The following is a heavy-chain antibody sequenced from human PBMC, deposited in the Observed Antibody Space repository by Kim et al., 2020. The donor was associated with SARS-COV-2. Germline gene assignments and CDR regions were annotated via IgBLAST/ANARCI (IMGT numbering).Heavy chain of an antibody. CDR3: AREDSGSLDY. CDR1: GGSISSGGYY. V-gene: IGHV4-31*03. Sequence: SETLSLTCTVSGGSISSGGYYWSWIRQHPGKGLEWIGYIYYSGSTYYNPSLKSRVTISVDTSKNQFSLKLSSVTAADTAVYYCAREDSGSLDYWGQGTLVTVS. J-gene: IGHJ4*02. CDR2: IYYSGST. D-gene: IGHD3-10*01.